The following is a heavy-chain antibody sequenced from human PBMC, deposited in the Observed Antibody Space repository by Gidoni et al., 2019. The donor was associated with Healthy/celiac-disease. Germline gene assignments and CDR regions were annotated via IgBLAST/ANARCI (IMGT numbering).Heavy chain of an antibody. Sequence: EVQLVESGGGLVKPGGSLRLSCAASGFPSSRYSMNWVRQDPGQGLEWVSSISSSSSYIYYADSVKGRFTISRDNAKNSLYLQMNSLRAEDTAVYYCARAPDGMRSYGMDVWGQGTTVTVSS. CDR2: ISSSSSYI. J-gene: IGHJ6*02. V-gene: IGHV3-21*01. D-gene: IGHD1-26*01. CDR3: ARAPDGMRSYGMDV. CDR1: GFPSSRYS.